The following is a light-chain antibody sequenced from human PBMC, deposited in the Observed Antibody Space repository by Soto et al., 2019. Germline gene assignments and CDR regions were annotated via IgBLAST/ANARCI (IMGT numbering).Light chain of an antibody. CDR3: QSYDSSLSGSV. J-gene: IGLJ3*02. V-gene: IGLV1-40*01. CDR1: SSNIGAGYD. CDR2: GNN. Sequence: QAVVTQPPSVSGVPGQRVTIPCTGSSSNIGAGYDVHWYQQLPGTAPKLLIYGNNNRPSGVPDRFSGSKSGTSASLAITGLQAEDEADYHCQSYDSSLSGSVFGGGTKLTVL.